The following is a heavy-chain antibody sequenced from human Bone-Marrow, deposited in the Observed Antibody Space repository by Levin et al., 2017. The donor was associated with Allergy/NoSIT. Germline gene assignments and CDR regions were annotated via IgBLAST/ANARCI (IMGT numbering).Heavy chain of an antibody. CDR2: ISYAESNK. D-gene: IGHD4-17*01. V-gene: IGHV3-30-3*01. CDR3: ARARAYGDNIFDY. Sequence: LSLTCAASGFIFRSYSMHWVRQAPGKGLEWVAVISYAESNKYYGDSVKGRFTIARDNSKNTLYLQLSSLRVEDTAVYYCARARAYGDNIFDYWGQGTLVTVSS. J-gene: IGHJ4*02. CDR1: GFIFRSYS.